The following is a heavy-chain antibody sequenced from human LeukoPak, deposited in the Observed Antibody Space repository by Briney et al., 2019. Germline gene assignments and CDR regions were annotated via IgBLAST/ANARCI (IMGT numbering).Heavy chain of an antibody. V-gene: IGHV5-51*01. CDR3: ARIGLAAAGIDY. Sequence: PGEPLQISCQASGYPFTSYWIGWVRQLPGKGLEWMGIFFPGDSHTKYSPSFQGLVTISADKSISPAYLQWSSLKASDTAMYYCARIGLAAAGIDYWGQGTLVTVSS. CDR2: FFPGDSHT. J-gene: IGHJ4*02. D-gene: IGHD6-13*01. CDR1: GYPFTSYW.